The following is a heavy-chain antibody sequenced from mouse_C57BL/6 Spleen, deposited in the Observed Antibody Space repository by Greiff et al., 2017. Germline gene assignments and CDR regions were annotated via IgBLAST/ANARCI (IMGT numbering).Heavy chain of an antibody. D-gene: IGHD1-1*01. Sequence: QVQLQQPGAELVKPGASVKLSCKASGYTFTSYWMHWVKQRPGRGLEWIGRIYPNSGGTKYNEKFKSKATLTVDKPSSTANVQLSSLRSEDSAIYYCARGAYYGSSLYYYAMDYWGQGTSVTVSS. J-gene: IGHJ4*01. CDR2: IYPNSGGT. CDR1: GYTFTSYW. CDR3: ARGAYYGSSLYYYAMDY. V-gene: IGHV1-72*01.